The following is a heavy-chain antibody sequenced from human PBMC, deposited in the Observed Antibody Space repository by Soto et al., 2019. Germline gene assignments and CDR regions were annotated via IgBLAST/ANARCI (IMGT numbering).Heavy chain of an antibody. V-gene: IGHV4-31*11. J-gene: IGHJ6*03. D-gene: IGHD3-3*01. CDR2: IFYSGTT. CDR1: GGSISSGGYF. CDR3: AGTAGLDWFSPYMDV. Sequence: QVQLQESGPGLVKPSQTLSLSCAVSGGSISSGGYFWSWVRQHPGKGLEWIGYIFYSGTTYYNPSVRSRVTLSVDTSKKHFNVNLTSVTPADTALYYCAGTAGLDWFSPYMDVWGKGTTVTVSS.